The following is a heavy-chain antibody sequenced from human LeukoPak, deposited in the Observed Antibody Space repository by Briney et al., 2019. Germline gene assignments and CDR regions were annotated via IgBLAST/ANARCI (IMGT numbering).Heavy chain of an antibody. D-gene: IGHD3-3*01. Sequence: GGSLRLSCAASGFTFSSYAMSWVRQAPGKGLEWVSAISGSGGSTYYAGSVKGRFTISRDNSKNTLYLQMNSLRAEDTAVYYCAKDIASFITIFDYWGQGTLVTVSS. CDR1: GFTFSSYA. CDR2: ISGSGGST. CDR3: AKDIASFITIFDY. J-gene: IGHJ4*02. V-gene: IGHV3-23*01.